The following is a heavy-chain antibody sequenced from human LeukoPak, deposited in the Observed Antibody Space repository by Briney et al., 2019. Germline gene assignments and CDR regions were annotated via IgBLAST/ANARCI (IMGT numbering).Heavy chain of an antibody. Sequence: GGSLRLSCAASGFTFSSYAMHWVRQAPGKGLEWVAVISYDGSNKYYADSVKGRSTISRDNSKNTLYLQMNSLRAEDTAVYYCARDGCSSTSCYVPPPYWGQGTLVTVSS. J-gene: IGHJ4*02. CDR2: ISYDGSNK. V-gene: IGHV3-30*04. CDR3: ARDGCSSTSCYVPPPY. D-gene: IGHD2-2*01. CDR1: GFTFSSYA.